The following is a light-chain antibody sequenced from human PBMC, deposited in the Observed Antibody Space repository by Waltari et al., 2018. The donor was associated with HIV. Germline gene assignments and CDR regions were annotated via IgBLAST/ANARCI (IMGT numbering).Light chain of an antibody. J-gene: IGKJ4*01. CDR3: HQYGTSPMT. Sequence: IVLTRSPDSLSVSPGERITLSCRASLTATSNYLALYLQRRGQAPTLVIYGASNRVTGVLDRISGSGTGTDFIFSIDDVGPEDSGFYFCHQYGTSPMTFGGGT. CDR2: GAS. V-gene: IGKV3-20*01. CDR1: LTATSNY.